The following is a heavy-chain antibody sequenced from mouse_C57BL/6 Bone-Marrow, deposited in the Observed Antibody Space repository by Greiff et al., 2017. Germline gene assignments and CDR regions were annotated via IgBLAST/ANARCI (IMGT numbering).Heavy chain of an antibody. V-gene: IGHV1-69*01. CDR2: IDPSDSYT. Sequence: VQLQQPGAELVMPGASVKLSCKASGYTFTSYWMHWVKQRPGQGLEWIGEIDPSDSYTNYNQKFKGKSTLTVDKSSSTAYMQLSSLTSEDSAVYYCARLGGYYYGSSYCFDYWGQGTTLTVSS. D-gene: IGHD1-1*01. CDR3: ARLGGYYYGSSYCFDY. J-gene: IGHJ2*01. CDR1: GYTFTSYW.